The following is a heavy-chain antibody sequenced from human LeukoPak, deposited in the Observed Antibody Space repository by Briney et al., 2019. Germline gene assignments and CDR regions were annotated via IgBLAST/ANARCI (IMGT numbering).Heavy chain of an antibody. CDR3: ATDIAAVRYLDY. CDR1: GYTFTGYY. CDR2: INPNSGGT. V-gene: IGHV1-2*02. D-gene: IGHD6-13*01. J-gene: IGHJ4*02. Sequence: ASVKVSCKASGYTFTGYYMHWVRQAPGQGLEWMGWINPNSGGTNYAQKFQGRVTMTRDTSISTAYMELSRLRSDDTAVYYCATDIAAVRYLDYWGQGTLVTVSS.